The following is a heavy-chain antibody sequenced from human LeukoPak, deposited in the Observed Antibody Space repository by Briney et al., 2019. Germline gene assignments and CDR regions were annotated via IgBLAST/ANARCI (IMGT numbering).Heavy chain of an antibody. J-gene: IGHJ4*02. CDR1: GYSFTSYW. Sequence: GESLKISCKGPGYSFTSYWIGWVRQMPGEGLEWMGIIYPGDSDTRYSPSFQGQVTISADKSISTAYLQWSSLKASDSAMYYCARLAGYCSGDSCFATYYFDYWGQGTLVTVSS. CDR3: ARLAGYCSGDSCFATYYFDY. D-gene: IGHD2-15*01. CDR2: IYPGDSDT. V-gene: IGHV5-51*01.